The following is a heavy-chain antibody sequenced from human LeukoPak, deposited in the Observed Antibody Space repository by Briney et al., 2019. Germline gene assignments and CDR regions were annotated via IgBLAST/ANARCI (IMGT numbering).Heavy chain of an antibody. CDR1: GFSFDTHG. J-gene: IGHJ4*02. CDR3: ARDVFADSSGGSFDF. CDR2: IWYDGSKK. V-gene: IGHV3-33*01. D-gene: IGHD3-16*01. Sequence: GGSLGLSCAASGFSFDTHGMHWVRQAPGKGLEWVAVIWYDGSKKYYADSVKGRFTISRDNSKKSLFLQMNSLRAEDTALYYCARDVFADSSGGSFDFWGQGTLVTVSS.